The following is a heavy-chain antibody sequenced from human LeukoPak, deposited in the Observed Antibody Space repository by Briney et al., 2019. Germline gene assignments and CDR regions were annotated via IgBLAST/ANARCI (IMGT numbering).Heavy chain of an antibody. J-gene: IGHJ4*02. CDR1: GFTLSGSA. Sequence: GGSLRLSCAASGFTLSGSAMHWVREASGKGREWGGGIRSKANSYTTTYAASVKGSFTISRDDSKNTAYLQMNSLKTKDTAVYYCPSTYYCDSSGNRNDYWGQGTLVTVSS. CDR3: PSTYYCDSSGNRNDY. CDR2: IRSKANSYTT. V-gene: IGHV3-73*01. D-gene: IGHD3-22*01.